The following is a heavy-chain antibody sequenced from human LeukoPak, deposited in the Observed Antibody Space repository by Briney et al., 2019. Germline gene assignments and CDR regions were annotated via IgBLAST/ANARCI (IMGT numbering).Heavy chain of an antibody. Sequence: SETLSLTCAVYGGSFSGYYWSWIRQPPGKGLEWIGEINHSGSTNYNPSLKSRVTISVDTSKNRFSLKLSSVTAADTAVYYCARLSMVARALDYWGQGTLVTVSS. V-gene: IGHV4-34*01. CDR2: INHSGST. D-gene: IGHD4/OR15-4a*01. CDR1: GGSFSGYY. CDR3: ARLSMVARALDY. J-gene: IGHJ4*02.